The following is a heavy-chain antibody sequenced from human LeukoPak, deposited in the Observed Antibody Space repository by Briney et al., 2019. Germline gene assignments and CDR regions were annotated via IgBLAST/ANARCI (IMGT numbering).Heavy chain of an antibody. D-gene: IGHD3-3*01. V-gene: IGHV3-30-3*01. J-gene: IGHJ4*02. CDR2: ISYDGSNK. CDR1: GFTFSSYA. CDR3: ARDGVVRALDY. Sequence: GGSLRLSCAASGFTFSSYAMHWVRQAPGKGLEWVAVISYDGSNKYYADSVKGRFTISRDNSKNTLYLQMNSLRAEDTAVYYCARDGVVRALDYWGQETLVTVSS.